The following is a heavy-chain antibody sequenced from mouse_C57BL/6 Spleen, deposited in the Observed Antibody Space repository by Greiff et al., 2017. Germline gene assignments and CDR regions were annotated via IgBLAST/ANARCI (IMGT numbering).Heavy chain of an antibody. J-gene: IGHJ1*03. CDR3: ARSYYDYDGYVDV. Sequence: QVQLQQSGAELAKPGASVKLSCKASGYTFTSYWMHWVKQRPGQGLEWIGYINPSSGYTKYNQKFKDKATLTADKSSSTAYMQLSSLTYEDSAVYYCARSYYDYDGYVDVWGTGTTVTGSS. CDR2: INPSSGYT. V-gene: IGHV1-7*01. D-gene: IGHD2-4*01. CDR1: GYTFTSYW.